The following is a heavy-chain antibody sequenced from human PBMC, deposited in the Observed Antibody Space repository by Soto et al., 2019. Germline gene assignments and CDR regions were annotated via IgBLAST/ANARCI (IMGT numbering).Heavy chain of an antibody. CDR3: ARGHSSSWYFHY. CDR1: GYTFTGYY. CDR2: INPNSGGT. D-gene: IGHD6-13*01. Sequence: ASVKVSCKASGYTFTGYYMHWVRQAPGQGLEWMGWINPNSGGTNYAQKFQGRVTMTRDTSTSTAYMELSRLRSDDTAVYYCARGHSSSWYFHYWGQGTLVTVSS. V-gene: IGHV1-2*02. J-gene: IGHJ4*02.